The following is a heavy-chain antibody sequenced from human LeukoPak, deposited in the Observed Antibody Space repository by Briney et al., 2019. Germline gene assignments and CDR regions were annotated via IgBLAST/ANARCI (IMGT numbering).Heavy chain of an antibody. CDR2: IYHSGST. J-gene: IGHJ4*02. CDR1: GYSISSGYY. CDR3: ARDGGTMVRGVIGL. V-gene: IGHV4-38-2*02. Sequence: PSETLSLTCTVSGYSISSGYYWGWIRPPPGKGLEWIGSIYHSGSTYYNPSLKSRVTISVDTSKNQFSLKLSSVTAADTAVYYCARDGGTMVRGVIGLWGQGTLVTVSS. D-gene: IGHD3-10*01.